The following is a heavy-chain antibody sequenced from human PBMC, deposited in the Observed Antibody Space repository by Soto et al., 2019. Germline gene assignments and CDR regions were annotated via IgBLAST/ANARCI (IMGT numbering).Heavy chain of an antibody. CDR3: ARSPGTSSWFDP. Sequence: QVQLVESGGGVVQPGRSLRLSCAASGFTFSSYVMHWVRQAPGKGLEWVAVISYDGSNKYYADSVKGRFTISRDNSKNTLYLQMNSLRAEDTAVYYCARSPGTSSWFDPWGQGTLVTVSS. J-gene: IGHJ5*02. V-gene: IGHV3-30-3*01. CDR2: ISYDGSNK. CDR1: GFTFSSYV. D-gene: IGHD1-1*01.